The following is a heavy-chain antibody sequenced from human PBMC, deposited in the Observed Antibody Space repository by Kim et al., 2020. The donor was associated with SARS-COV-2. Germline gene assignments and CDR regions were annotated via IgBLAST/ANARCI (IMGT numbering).Heavy chain of an antibody. D-gene: IGHD3-3*01. CDR1: GFIFGDYA. V-gene: IGHV3-23*01. CDR2: LSGDGGIT. CDR3: AKRNDFWTGYFDY. Sequence: GGSLRLSCAVSGFIFGDYAMSWVRQAPGKGLEWVSSLSGDGGITYYADSVKGRFTVSRDNSKNTLSLQMNSLRADDTALYYCAKRNDFWTGYFDYGRRGPLVTLP. J-gene: IGHJ4*02.